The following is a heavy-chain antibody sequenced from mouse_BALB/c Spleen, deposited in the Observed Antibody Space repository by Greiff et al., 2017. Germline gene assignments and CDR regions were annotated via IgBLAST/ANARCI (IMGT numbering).Heavy chain of an antibody. J-gene: IGHJ2*01. CDR2: IWTGGGT. Sequence: QVQLQQSGPGLVAPSQSLSITCTVSGFSLTSYDISWIRQPPGKGLEWLGVIWTGGGTNYNSAFMSRLSISKDNSKSQVFLKMNSLQTDDTAIYYCVRDHGYGTLDYWGQGTTLTVSS. CDR3: VRDHGYGTLDY. CDR1: GFSLTSYD. V-gene: IGHV2-9-2*01. D-gene: IGHD1-1*01.